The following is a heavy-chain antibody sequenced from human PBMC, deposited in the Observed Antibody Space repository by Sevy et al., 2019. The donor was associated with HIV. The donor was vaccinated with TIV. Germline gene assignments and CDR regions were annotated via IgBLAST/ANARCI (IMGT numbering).Heavy chain of an antibody. V-gene: IGHV3-23*01. Sequence: GGSLRLSCEASGFNFSSYAMSWVRQAPGKGLECVSSISCGSSRIHYADSVKGRFIISRDNSKNTLYLQMNSLRAEDTAIYYCAPFDYWGQGIQVTVSS. CDR3: APFDY. CDR2: ISCGSSRI. CDR1: GFNFSSYA. J-gene: IGHJ4*02.